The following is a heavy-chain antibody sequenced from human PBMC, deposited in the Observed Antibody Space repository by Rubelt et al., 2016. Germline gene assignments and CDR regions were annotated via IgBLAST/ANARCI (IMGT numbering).Heavy chain of an antibody. D-gene: IGHD2-2*01. V-gene: IGHV1-46*01. CDR2: INPSGGSP. CDR3: ATGIVVVPAHVPSRDY. J-gene: IGHJ4*02. Sequence: QVQLVQSGAEVKKPGASVKVSCKASGYTFTSYYMHWVRQAPGQGLEWMGIINPSGGSPSYAQKFQGRVTMTRDTSTSTVYMELSSLRSEDTAVYYCATGIVVVPAHVPSRDYWGQGTLVTVSS. CDR1: GYTFTSYY.